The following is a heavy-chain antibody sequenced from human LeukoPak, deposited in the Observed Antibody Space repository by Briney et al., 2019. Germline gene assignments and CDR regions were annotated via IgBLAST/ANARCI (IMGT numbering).Heavy chain of an antibody. CDR1: GFTFSSYT. D-gene: IGHD5-12*01. CDR2: ISSSSSTI. J-gene: IGHJ3*02. CDR3: ARDSPQALAILHAFDI. Sequence: GGSLRLSCAASGFTFSSYTMNWVRQAPGKGLEWVSKISSSSSTIYYADSVKGRFTISRDNAKNSLYLQMNSLRAEDTAVYYCARDSPQALAILHAFDIWGQGTMVTVSS. V-gene: IGHV3-48*01.